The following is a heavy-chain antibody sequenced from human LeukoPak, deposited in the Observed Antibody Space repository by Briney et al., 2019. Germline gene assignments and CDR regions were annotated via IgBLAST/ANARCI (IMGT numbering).Heavy chain of an antibody. D-gene: IGHD1-14*01. Sequence: GGSLRLSCAASGFTFSSYWMSWVRQAPGKGLEWVSNIKQDGSEKYYVDSVKGRFTISRDNAKNSLYLQMNSLRAEDTAVYYCARDNPRSYYYYMDVWGKGTTVTVSS. CDR2: IKQDGSEK. CDR1: GFTFSSYW. J-gene: IGHJ6*03. CDR3: ARDNPRSYYYYMDV. V-gene: IGHV3-7*01.